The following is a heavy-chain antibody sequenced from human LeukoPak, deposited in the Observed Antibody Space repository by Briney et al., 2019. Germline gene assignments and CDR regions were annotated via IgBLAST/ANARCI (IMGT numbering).Heavy chain of an antibody. CDR2: INPNSGGT. CDR1: GYTFTGYY. Sequence: ASVKVSCKASGYTFTGYYMHWVRQAPGQGLEWMEWINPNSGGTNYAQKFQGRVTMTRDTSISTAYMELSRLRSDYTAVYYCARLYSGSSYFDYWGQGTLVTVSS. CDR3: ARLYSGSSYFDY. V-gene: IGHV1-2*02. D-gene: IGHD1-26*01. J-gene: IGHJ4*02.